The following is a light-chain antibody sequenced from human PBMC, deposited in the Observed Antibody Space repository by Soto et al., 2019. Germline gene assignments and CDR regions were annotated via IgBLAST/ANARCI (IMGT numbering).Light chain of an antibody. Sequence: DIQMTQSPSTLSASVGDRVTITCRASQSISNWLAWYQQKPGKAPNLLIYKASSLASGVPSRFSGSGSGTEFTLTISSLQPDDFATYYCQQYNSFSTFGQGTKVDVK. CDR1: QSISNW. CDR2: KAS. J-gene: IGKJ1*01. V-gene: IGKV1-5*03. CDR3: QQYNSFST.